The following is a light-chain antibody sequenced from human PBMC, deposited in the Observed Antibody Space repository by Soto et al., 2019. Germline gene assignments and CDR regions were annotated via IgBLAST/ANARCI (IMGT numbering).Light chain of an antibody. V-gene: IGKV3-20*01. J-gene: IGKJ2*01. CDR3: QQYNSIPYT. CDR2: DAS. Sequence: EVVLTQSPGTLSLSPGERAILSCRASQSVSSSFLAWYQQKPGRTPRLLIYDASSRATGIPDRFSGSGSGTDFTLTIDRLEPEDFATYYCQQYNSIPYTFGQGTKLEIK. CDR1: QSVSSSF.